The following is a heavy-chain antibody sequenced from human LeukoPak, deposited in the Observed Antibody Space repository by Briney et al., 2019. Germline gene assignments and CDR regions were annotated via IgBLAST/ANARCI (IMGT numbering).Heavy chain of an antibody. CDR2: IYYSGST. J-gene: IGHJ3*02. V-gene: IGHV4-39*01. Sequence: PSETLSLTCTVSGGSISSSSYYWGWIRQPPGKGLEWIGSIYYSGSTYYNPSLKSRVTISVDTSKNQFSLKLSSVTAADTAVYYCARPEDYYDSSGYYKNDAFDIWGQGTMVTVSS. CDR3: ARPEDYYDSSGYYKNDAFDI. CDR1: GGSISSSSYY. D-gene: IGHD3-22*01.